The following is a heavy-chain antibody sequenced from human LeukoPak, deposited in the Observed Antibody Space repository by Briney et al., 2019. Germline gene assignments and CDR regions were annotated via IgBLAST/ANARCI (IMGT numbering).Heavy chain of an antibody. Sequence: PSETLSLTCTVSGGSISSGGYYWNWIRQPPGKGLEWIGQINHSGSTNYNSSLKSRVTMSVDTSKNQFSLKLSSVTAADTAVYYCARGLGRLPPGGYWGQGTLVTVSS. D-gene: IGHD4-11*01. CDR1: GGSISSGGYY. V-gene: IGHV4-39*07. CDR3: ARGLGRLPPGGY. J-gene: IGHJ4*02. CDR2: INHSGST.